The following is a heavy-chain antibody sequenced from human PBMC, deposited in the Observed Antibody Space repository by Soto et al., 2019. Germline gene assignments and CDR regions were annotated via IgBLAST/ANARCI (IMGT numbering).Heavy chain of an antibody. Sequence: ASVKVSCKASGYTFTSYGISWVRQAPGQGLEWMGWISAYNGNTNYAQKLQGRVTMTTDTSTSTAYMELRSLRSDDTAVYYCARNQWVRGVIIPWFDPWGQGTLVTVSS. D-gene: IGHD3-10*01. CDR3: ARNQWVRGVIIPWFDP. CDR2: ISAYNGNT. J-gene: IGHJ5*02. CDR1: GYTFTSYG. V-gene: IGHV1-18*01.